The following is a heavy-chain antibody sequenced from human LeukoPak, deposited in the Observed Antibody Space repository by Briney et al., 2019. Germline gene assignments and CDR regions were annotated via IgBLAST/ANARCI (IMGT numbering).Heavy chain of an antibody. J-gene: IGHJ6*03. D-gene: IGHD2-2*01. CDR2: IIPIFGTE. CDR3: ARTQDIVVVPAVEFYYYYYMDV. CDR1: GGTFSSYA. Sequence: SVKVSCKASGGTFSSYAISWVRQAPGQGLEWMGGIIPIFGTENYAQKFQGRVTITTDESTSTAYMELSSLRSEDTAVYYCARTQDIVVVPAVEFYYYYYMDVWGKGTTVTVSS. V-gene: IGHV1-69*05.